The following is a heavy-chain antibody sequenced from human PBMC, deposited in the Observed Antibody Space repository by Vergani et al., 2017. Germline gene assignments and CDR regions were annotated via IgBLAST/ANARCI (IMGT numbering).Heavy chain of an antibody. CDR3: ARAGPYGSRPYYFDY. CDR1: GGTFSSYA. CDR2: IIPIFGTA. Sequence: QVQLVQSGAEVKKPGSSVKVSCKAPGGTFSSYAISWVRQAPGQGLEWMGRIIPIFGTANYAQKFQGRVTITADESTSTAYMELSSLRSEDTAVYYCARAGPYGSRPYYFDYWGQGTLVTVSS. J-gene: IGHJ4*02. V-gene: IGHV1-69*13. D-gene: IGHD3-10*01.